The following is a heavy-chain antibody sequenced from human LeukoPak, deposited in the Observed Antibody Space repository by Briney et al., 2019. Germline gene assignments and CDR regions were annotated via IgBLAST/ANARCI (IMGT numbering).Heavy chain of an antibody. CDR2: LWYDGRNK. Sequence: GGSLRLSCAPSGFTFRNYGMHWVRQAPGKGLEWVSGLWYDGRNKAYADSVKGRFTISRDNSENMLYLQMNSLRVEDTAVYYCARRAIAEGFDYWGQGTLVTVSS. V-gene: IGHV3-33*03. J-gene: IGHJ4*02. D-gene: IGHD6-13*01. CDR1: GFTFRNYG. CDR3: ARRAIAEGFDY.